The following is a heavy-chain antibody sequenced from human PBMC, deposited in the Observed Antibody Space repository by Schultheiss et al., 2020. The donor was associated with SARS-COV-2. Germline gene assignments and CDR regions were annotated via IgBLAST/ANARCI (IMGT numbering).Heavy chain of an antibody. Sequence: SETLSLTCTVSGGSISSGGYYWSWIRQHPGKGLEWIGYIYYSGSTYYNPSLKSRVTISVDTSKNKFSLKLSSVTAADTAVYYCARDYYGRQIDYWGQGTLVTVSS. CDR3: ARDYYGRQIDY. D-gene: IGHD4-17*01. CDR1: GGSISSGGYY. J-gene: IGHJ4*02. V-gene: IGHV4-31*03. CDR2: IYYSGST.